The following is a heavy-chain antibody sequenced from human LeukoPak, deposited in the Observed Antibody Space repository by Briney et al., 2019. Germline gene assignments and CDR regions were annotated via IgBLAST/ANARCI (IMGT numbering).Heavy chain of an antibody. D-gene: IGHD3-10*01. Sequence: PGGSLRLSCAASGFTFSSYGMHWVRQAPGKGLEWVAFIRYDGSNKYYADSVKGRFTISRDNSKNTLYLQMNSLRAEDTAVYYCAKDGGPVLLWFGEPRFDYWGQGTLVTVPS. CDR1: GFTFSSYG. CDR2: IRYDGSNK. V-gene: IGHV3-30*02. CDR3: AKDGGPVLLWFGEPRFDY. J-gene: IGHJ4*02.